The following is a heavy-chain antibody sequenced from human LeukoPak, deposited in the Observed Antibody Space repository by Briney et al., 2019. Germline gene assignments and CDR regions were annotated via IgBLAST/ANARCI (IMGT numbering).Heavy chain of an antibody. CDR2: ILHTGNA. J-gene: IGHJ4*02. V-gene: IGHV4-30-2*01. CDR1: GGSISSGAYT. CDR3: ASGKRRGYSGYQPFDY. D-gene: IGHD5-12*01. Sequence: TLSLTCGVSGGSISSGAYTWSWIRQPPGKGLEWIGHILHTGNAFYNPSLKSRVTISLDRSKNEFSLKVTSLTAADTAVYYCASGKRRGYSGYQPFDYWGQGTLATVSS.